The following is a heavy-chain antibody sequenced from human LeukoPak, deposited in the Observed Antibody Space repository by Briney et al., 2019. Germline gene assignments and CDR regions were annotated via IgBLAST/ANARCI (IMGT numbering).Heavy chain of an antibody. V-gene: IGHV3-7*01. D-gene: IGHD6-6*01. CDR3: ARIVSIAARDY. J-gene: IGHJ4*02. CDR1: GFTFSTYA. CDR2: IKQDGSEK. Sequence: GGSLRLSCAASGFTFSTYAMSWVRQAPGKGLEWVANIKQDGSEKYYVDSVKGRFTISRDNAKNPLYLQMNSLRAEDTAVYYCARIVSIAARDYWGQGTLVTVSS.